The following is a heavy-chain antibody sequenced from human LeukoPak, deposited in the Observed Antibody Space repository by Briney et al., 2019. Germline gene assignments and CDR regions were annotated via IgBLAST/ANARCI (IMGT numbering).Heavy chain of an antibody. CDR3: ASAQRPGIAAAGPFDY. J-gene: IGHJ4*02. D-gene: IGHD6-13*01. V-gene: IGHV1-18*01. Sequence: AASVRVSCKASGYTFNNYGISWVRQAPGQGLEWMGWVSSYNGDTNYAQKFQGRVTMTTDTSTSTAYMELRSLRSDDTAVYYCASAQRPGIAAAGPFDYWGQGTLVTVSS. CDR1: GYTFNNYG. CDR2: VSSYNGDT.